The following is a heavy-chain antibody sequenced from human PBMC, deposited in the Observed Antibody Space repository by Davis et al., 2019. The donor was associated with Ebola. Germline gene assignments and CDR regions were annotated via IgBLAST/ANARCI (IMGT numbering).Heavy chain of an antibody. J-gene: IGHJ6*04. CDR2: ISSDSDYI. Sequence: PGGSLRLSCAASGFTFSTYSMSWVRQAPGKGLEWVSSISSDSDYIYYADSAKGRFTISRDNAKNSLYLQMNSLRAEDTAVYYCAKDGVVVAATRRVDYYGMDVWGKGTTVTVSS. D-gene: IGHD2-15*01. CDR3: AKDGVVVAATRRVDYYGMDV. V-gene: IGHV3-21*01. CDR1: GFTFSTYS.